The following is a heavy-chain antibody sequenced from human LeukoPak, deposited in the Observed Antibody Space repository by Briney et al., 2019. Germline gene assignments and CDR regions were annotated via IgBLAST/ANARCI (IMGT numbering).Heavy chain of an antibody. CDR2: ISSNINYI. J-gene: IGHJ4*02. CDR1: GFTFSSHA. CDR3: ARRNSGYSSSWYFNDY. D-gene: IGHD6-13*01. Sequence: GGSLRLSCAASGFTFSSHAMNWVRQAPGKGLEWVSSISSNINYIQYADSVKGRFTISRDNAKNSLYLQMNSLRAKDTAVYYCARRNSGYSSSWYFNDYWGQGTLVTVSP. V-gene: IGHV3-21*01.